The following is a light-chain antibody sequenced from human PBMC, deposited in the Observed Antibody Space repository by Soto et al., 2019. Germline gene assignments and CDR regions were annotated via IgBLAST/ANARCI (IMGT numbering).Light chain of an antibody. Sequence: EIVLTQSPGTLSLSPGERATLSCRASQTVGNNYLDWYQQKPGQAPRLLLYVASSRATVIPDRFSGSGSGTDFTLTISRLEPEDYAVYYCRQSATSPRTFGQGTKVEIQ. CDR2: VAS. CDR3: RQSATSPRT. V-gene: IGKV3-20*01. J-gene: IGKJ1*01. CDR1: QTVGNNY.